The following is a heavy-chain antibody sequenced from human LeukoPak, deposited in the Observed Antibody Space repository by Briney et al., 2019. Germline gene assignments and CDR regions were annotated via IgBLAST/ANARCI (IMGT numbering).Heavy chain of an antibody. CDR2: INPNSGDT. V-gene: IGHV1-2*02. Sequence: GASVKVSCKASVYTFTGYYMYCGSQAPGQGRWWMGCINPNSGDTNYAQKFQRRVTMPRDTSISTAYTELSRLRSDDTAVYYCARDLSYYGSGSYYFDYWGQGTLVTVSS. J-gene: IGHJ4*02. D-gene: IGHD3-10*01. CDR3: ARDLSYYGSGSYYFDY. CDR1: VYTFTGYY.